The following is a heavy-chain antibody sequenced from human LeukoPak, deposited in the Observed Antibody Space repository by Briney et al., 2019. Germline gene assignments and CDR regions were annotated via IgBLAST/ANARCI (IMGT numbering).Heavy chain of an antibody. J-gene: IGHJ4*02. D-gene: IGHD3-22*01. CDR1: GGSISSTSYY. CDR3: ASDSFYDSGGYFYY. Sequence: SETLSLTCTVSGGSISSTSYYWAWIRQPPGKGLEWIGIVYYSGSAYYSPSLKSRLIISVDTSKNQFSLNLSSVTAADTAVYYCASDSFYDSGGYFYYWGQGTLVTVSS. CDR2: VYYSGSA. V-gene: IGHV4-39*07.